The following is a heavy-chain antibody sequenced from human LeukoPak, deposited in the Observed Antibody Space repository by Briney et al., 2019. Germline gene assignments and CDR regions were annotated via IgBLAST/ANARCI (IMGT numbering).Heavy chain of an antibody. CDR3: ARAQRHSSGWYQRYYFDY. CDR1: GGSISSYY. J-gene: IGHJ4*02. V-gene: IGHV4-34*01. Sequence: SETLSLTCTVSGGSISSYYWSWIRQPPGKGLEWIGEINHSGSTNYNPSLKSRVTISVDTSKNQFSLKLSSVTAADTAVYYCARAQRHSSGWYQRYYFDYWGQGTLVTVSS. D-gene: IGHD6-19*01. CDR2: INHSGST.